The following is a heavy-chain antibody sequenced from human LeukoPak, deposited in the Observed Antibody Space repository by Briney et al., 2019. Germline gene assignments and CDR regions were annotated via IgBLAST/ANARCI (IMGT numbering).Heavy chain of an antibody. J-gene: IGHJ4*02. CDR2: ISSSSSYI. CDR1: GFTFSSYS. CDR3: ARDLPTLRLYAAAGSSLYYFDY. Sequence: GGSLRLSCAASGFTFSSYSMNWVRQAPGKGLEWVSSISSSSSYIYYADSVKGRFTISRDNAKNSLYLQMNSLRAEDTAVYYCARDLPTLRLYAAAGSSLYYFDYWGQGTLVTVSS. D-gene: IGHD6-13*01. V-gene: IGHV3-21*01.